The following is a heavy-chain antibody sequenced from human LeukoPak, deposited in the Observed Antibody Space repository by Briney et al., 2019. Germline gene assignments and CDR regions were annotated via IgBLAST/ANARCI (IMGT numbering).Heavy chain of an antibody. V-gene: IGHV3-15*01. CDR1: GVSLRNAW. Sequence: GGSLRLSCAASGVSLRNAWVNWVRQAPGKGLEWVGRITNKIDGGTTDYAAPVQDRFMISRDDSTNAVYLQMNSLKTEDTAVYYCTAWTYSNSDDWGQGTLVTVSS. CDR2: ITNKIDGGTT. J-gene: IGHJ4*02. CDR3: TAWTYSNSDD. D-gene: IGHD4-11*01.